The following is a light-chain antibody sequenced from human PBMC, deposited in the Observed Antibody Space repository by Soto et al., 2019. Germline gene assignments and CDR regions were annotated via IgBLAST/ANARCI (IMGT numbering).Light chain of an antibody. V-gene: IGKV3-11*01. J-gene: IGKJ2*01. CDR1: QSVSTY. CDR2: DAS. Sequence: EIVLTQSPATLSLSPGERATLSCGASQSVSTYLAWSQQRPDQAPRVLSYDASSRASGIPPRFSGSGSGTDFTLTISRVGPRFFAVYYCPKRNTLFGKGTKVDIK. CDR3: PKRNTL.